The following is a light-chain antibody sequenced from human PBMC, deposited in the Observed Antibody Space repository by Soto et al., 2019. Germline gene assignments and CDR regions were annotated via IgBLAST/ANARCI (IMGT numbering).Light chain of an antibody. J-gene: IGKJ5*01. CDR2: GAS. V-gene: IGKV3-15*01. CDR1: QSVSDN. Sequence: EIVMTQSPDTLSVSPGERATLSCRASQSVSDNLAWYQQTPGQPPRLLIYGASTRATGVPSRFSGSGSGRDFTLTISSLQSEDFAVYYCQHCNDWSAFGQGTRLEIK. CDR3: QHCNDWSA.